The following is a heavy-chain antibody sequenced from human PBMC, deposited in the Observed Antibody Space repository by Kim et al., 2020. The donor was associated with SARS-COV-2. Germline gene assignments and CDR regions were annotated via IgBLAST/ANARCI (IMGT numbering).Heavy chain of an antibody. CDR3: ARAGYSSGWYFDY. Sequence: SETLSLTCTVSGGSVSSGSYYWGWIRQPPGKGLEWIGYIYYIGSTNYNPSLKSRVTVSVDTSKNQFSLKLDSVTAADTAVYYCARAGYSSGWYFDYWGQGTLVTVSS. J-gene: IGHJ4*02. CDR1: GGSVSSGSYY. CDR2: IYYIGST. V-gene: IGHV4-61*01. D-gene: IGHD6-19*01.